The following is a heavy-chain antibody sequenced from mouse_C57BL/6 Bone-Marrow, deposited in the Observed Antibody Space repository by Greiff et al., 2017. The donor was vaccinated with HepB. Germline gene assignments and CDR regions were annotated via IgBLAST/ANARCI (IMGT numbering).Heavy chain of an antibody. Sequence: EVQLQQSGPELVKPGASVKISCKASGYSFTDYNMNWVKQSNGKSLEWIGVINPNYGTTSYNQKFKGKATLTVEQSSSTAYMQLNSLTSEDTAVYYYAGQREANWDVLAYWGQGTTLTVSS. CDR2: INPNYGTT. D-gene: IGHD4-1*01. CDR1: GYSFTDYN. CDR3: AGQREANWDVLAY. V-gene: IGHV1-39*01. J-gene: IGHJ2*01.